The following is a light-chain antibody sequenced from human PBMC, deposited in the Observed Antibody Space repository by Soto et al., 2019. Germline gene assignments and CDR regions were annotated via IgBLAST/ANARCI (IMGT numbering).Light chain of an antibody. J-gene: IGKJ1*01. Sequence: EVVLTQSPGTLSLSAGERATLSCRASQSVSSSYLAWYQQKPGQAPRLLIYGASSRATGIPDRFSGSGSGTDFTLTISRLEPEDFAVYYCQQYGSSPWTFGQGT. CDR1: QSVSSSY. CDR3: QQYGSSPWT. V-gene: IGKV3-20*01. CDR2: GAS.